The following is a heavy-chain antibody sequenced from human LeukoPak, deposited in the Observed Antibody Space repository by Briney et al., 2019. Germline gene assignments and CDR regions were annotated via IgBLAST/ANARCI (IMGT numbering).Heavy chain of an antibody. J-gene: IGHJ4*02. CDR2: INSGGSST. Sequence: PGGSLRLSCAASGFTFSSYWMHWVRQAPGKGLVWVSRINSGGSSTSYADSVKGRYTISRDNAKNTLYLQMNSLRAEDTAVYYCASLDVAVGGIWGQGTLVTVSS. CDR3: ASLDVAVGGI. V-gene: IGHV3-74*01. D-gene: IGHD6-19*01. CDR1: GFTFSSYW.